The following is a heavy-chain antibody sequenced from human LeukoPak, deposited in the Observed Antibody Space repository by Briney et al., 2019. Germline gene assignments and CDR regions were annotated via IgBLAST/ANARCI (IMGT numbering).Heavy chain of an antibody. J-gene: IGHJ5*02. Sequence: SETLSLTCTASGGSISSYYWSWVRQPPGKGLEWIGYIYYSGSTNYNPSLTSRVTISVDTSKNQFSLKLSSVTAADTAVYYCARVPYYYDSSGYYPWGQGTLVIVSS. D-gene: IGHD3-22*01. CDR3: ARVPYYYDSSGYYP. CDR2: IYYSGST. V-gene: IGHV4-59*01. CDR1: GGSISSYY.